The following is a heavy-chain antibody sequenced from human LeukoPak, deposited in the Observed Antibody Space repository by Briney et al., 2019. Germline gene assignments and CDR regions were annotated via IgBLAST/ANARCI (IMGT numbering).Heavy chain of an antibody. CDR1: GFTFSSYS. V-gene: IGHV3-21*01. D-gene: IGHD6-13*01. CDR2: ISSSSSYI. CDR3: ARDQGRIAAAGSFDY. Sequence: GGSLRLSCAASGFTFSSYSMNWVRQAPGKGLEWVSSISSSSSYIYYADSVKGRFTISRDNAKNSLYLQMNSLRAEDTAVYYCARDQGRIAAAGSFDYWGQGTLVTVSS. J-gene: IGHJ4*02.